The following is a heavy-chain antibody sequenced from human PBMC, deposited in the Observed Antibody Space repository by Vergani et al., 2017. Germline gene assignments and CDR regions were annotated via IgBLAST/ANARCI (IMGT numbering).Heavy chain of an antibody. Sequence: EVQLVESGGGLVQPGRSLRLSCAASGFTFSNAWMSWVRQAPGKGLEWVGRIKSKTDGGTTDYAAPVKGRFTISRDDSKNTLYLQMNSLKTEDTAVYYCTTSRTDFWSGYVRDAFDIWGQGTMVTVSS. CDR2: IKSKTDGGTT. CDR3: TTSRTDFWSGYVRDAFDI. D-gene: IGHD3-3*01. V-gene: IGHV3-15*01. CDR1: GFTFSNAW. J-gene: IGHJ3*02.